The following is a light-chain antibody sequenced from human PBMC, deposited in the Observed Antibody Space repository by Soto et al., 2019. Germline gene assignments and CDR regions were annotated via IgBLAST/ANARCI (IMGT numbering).Light chain of an antibody. V-gene: IGKV2-28*01. Sequence: DIVMTQSPLSLPVTPGEPASISCRSSQSLLHSNGRNYLDWYLQRPGQSPQLLIYLGSNRASGVTDRFSGSGSGTDFALRISRVEAEDVGVYYCMQSLQTPYTFGQGTKLEVK. J-gene: IGKJ2*01. CDR1: QSLLHSNGRNY. CDR3: MQSLQTPYT. CDR2: LGS.